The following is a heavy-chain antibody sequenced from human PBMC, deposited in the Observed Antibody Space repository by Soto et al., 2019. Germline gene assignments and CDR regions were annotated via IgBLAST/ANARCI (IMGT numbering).Heavy chain of an antibody. CDR3: ARHKYYYDSSGYYYYYGMDV. V-gene: IGHV5-51*01. D-gene: IGHD3-22*01. J-gene: IGHJ6*02. CDR2: IYPGDSDT. CDR1: GYSFTSYW. Sequence: GESLKTSCKGSGYSFTSYWIGWVRQMPGKGLEWMGIIYPGDSDTRYSPSFQGQVTISADKSISTAYLQWSSLKASDTAMYYCARHKYYYDSSGYYYYYGMDVWGQGTTVTVSS.